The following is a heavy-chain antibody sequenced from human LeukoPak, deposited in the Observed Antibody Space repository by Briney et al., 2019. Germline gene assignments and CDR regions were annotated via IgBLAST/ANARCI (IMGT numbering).Heavy chain of an antibody. CDR3: ARVEQQLVHNWFDP. J-gene: IGHJ5*02. Sequence: ASVKVSSKASGYTFTGYYMHRVRQAPGQGLEWMGWINPNSGGTNYAQKFQGRVTMTRDTSISTAYMELSRLRSDDTAVYYCARVEQQLVHNWFDPWGQGTLVTVSS. CDR2: INPNSGGT. CDR1: GYTFTGYY. V-gene: IGHV1-2*02. D-gene: IGHD6-13*01.